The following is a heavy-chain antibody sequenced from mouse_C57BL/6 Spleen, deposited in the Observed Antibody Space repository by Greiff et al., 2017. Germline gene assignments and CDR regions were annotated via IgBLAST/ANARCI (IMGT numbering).Heavy chain of an antibody. CDR2: INPSTGGT. V-gene: IGHV1-42*01. D-gene: IGHD1-1*01. CDR1: GYSFTGYY. CDR3: ARRGSSYPYYYAMDY. Sequence: EVKLVESGPELVKPGASVKISCKASGYSFTGYYMNWVKQSPEKSLEWIGEINPSTGGTTYNQKFKAKATLTVDKSSSTAYMQLKSLTSEDSAVYYCARRGSSYPYYYAMDYWGQGTSVTVSS. J-gene: IGHJ4*01.